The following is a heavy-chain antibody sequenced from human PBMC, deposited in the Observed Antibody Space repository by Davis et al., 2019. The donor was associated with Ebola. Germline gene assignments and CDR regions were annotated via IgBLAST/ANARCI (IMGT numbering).Heavy chain of an antibody. CDR2: IYSGGNT. CDR1: GFTFSSYW. J-gene: IGHJ5*02. Sequence: LGGSLRLSCAASGFTFSSYWMHWVRQAPGKGLEWVSLIYSGGNTYYADSVKGRFTISRDNSKNTLYLQMNSLRAEDTAVYYCAKGGGTSSSDFRRTWGQGTLVTVSS. V-gene: IGHV3-66*01. D-gene: IGHD6-6*01. CDR3: AKGGGTSSSDFRRT.